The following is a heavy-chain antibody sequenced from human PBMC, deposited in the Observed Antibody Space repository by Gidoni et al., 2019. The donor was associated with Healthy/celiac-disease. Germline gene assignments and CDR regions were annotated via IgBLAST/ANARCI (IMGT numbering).Heavy chain of an antibody. CDR2: IYYSGST. J-gene: IGHJ5*02. CDR3: ARRRAAADEEGWFDP. Sequence: QLQLQESGPGLVKPSETLSLTCTVSGGSISSSSYYWGWIRQPPGKGLEWIGSIYYSGSTYYNPSLKSRVTISVDTSKNQFSLKLSSVTAADTAVYYCARRRAAADEEGWFDPWGQGTLVTVSS. CDR1: GGSISSSSYY. V-gene: IGHV4-39*01. D-gene: IGHD6-13*01.